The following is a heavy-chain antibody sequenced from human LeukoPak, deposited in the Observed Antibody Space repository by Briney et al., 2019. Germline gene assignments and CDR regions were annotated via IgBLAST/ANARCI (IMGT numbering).Heavy chain of an antibody. V-gene: IGHV3-73*01. CDR2: IRSKANSYAT. Sequence: GGSLRLSCAASGFTFSGSAMHWVRQASGKGLEWVGRIRSKANSYATAYAASVKGRFTISRDDSKNTAYLQMNSLKTEDTAVYYCARLFGGDSGNFNYWGQGTLVTVSS. CDR1: GFTFSGSA. J-gene: IGHJ4*02. CDR3: ARLFGGDSGNFNY. D-gene: IGHD2-21*02.